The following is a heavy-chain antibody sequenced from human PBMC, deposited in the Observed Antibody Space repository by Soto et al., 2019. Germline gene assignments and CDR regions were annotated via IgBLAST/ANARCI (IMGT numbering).Heavy chain of an antibody. CDR1: GFTVSSNY. V-gene: IGHV3-53*01. CDR2: IYSGGST. CDR3: ASSRPVKPRDYDFWSGYYRAWVYYYYYGMDV. D-gene: IGHD3-3*01. J-gene: IGHJ6*02. Sequence: PGGSLRLSCAASGFTVSSNYMSWVRQAPGKGLEWVSVIYSGGSTCYADSVKGRFTISRDNSKNTLYLQMNSLRAEDTAVYYCASSRPVKPRDYDFWSGYYRAWVYYYYYGMDVWGQGTTVTVSS.